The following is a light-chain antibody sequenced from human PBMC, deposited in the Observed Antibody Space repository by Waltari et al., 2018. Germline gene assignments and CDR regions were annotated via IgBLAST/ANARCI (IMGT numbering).Light chain of an antibody. V-gene: IGKV3-11*01. Sequence: EIVMTQSPATLSLSPGERVTLSCRASQNVYGYLVWYQQKPGQAPRLLIYDASNRATGIPARFSGSGSGTDFTLTISSLQAEDVAVYYCHQYHVPPLTFGQGTRLEIK. J-gene: IGKJ5*01. CDR1: QNVYGY. CDR2: DAS. CDR3: HQYHVPPLT.